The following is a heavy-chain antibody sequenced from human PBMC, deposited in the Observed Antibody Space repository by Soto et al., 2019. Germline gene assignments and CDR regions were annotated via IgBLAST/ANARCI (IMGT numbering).Heavy chain of an antibody. CDR3: AKDTLRQTVTTRDY. Sequence: QVQLVESGGGVVQPGRSLRLSCAASGFTFSSYGMHWVRQAPGKGLVWVAVISYDGSNNYYADSVKGRFTISRDNSKHTLYLQMNSLRAEDTAVYYCAKDTLRQTVTTRDYWGQGTLVTVSS. CDR2: ISYDGSNN. CDR1: GFTFSSYG. J-gene: IGHJ4*02. V-gene: IGHV3-30*18. D-gene: IGHD4-17*01.